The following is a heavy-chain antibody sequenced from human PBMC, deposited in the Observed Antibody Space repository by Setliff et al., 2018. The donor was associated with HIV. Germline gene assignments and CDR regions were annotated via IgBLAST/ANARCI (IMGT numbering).Heavy chain of an antibody. CDR1: GGSISNYY. Sequence: LSLTCTVSGGSISNYYWSWIRQPAGKGLEWIGRIYTTGITNYIPSLKSRVTISLDTSKNQFSLKLTSVTAADTAVYYCARGPRPVDVDYYYMDVWGKGTTVTVSS. CDR2: IYTTGIT. V-gene: IGHV4-4*07. J-gene: IGHJ6*03. CDR3: ARGPRPVDVDYYYMDV.